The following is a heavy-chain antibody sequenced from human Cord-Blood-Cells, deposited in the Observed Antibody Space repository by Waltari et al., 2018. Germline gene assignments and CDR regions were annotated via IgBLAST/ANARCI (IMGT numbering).Heavy chain of an antibody. J-gene: IGHJ3*02. Sequence: EVQLVESGGGLVQPGGSLKLSCAASGFTFSCPALHWVRQASGKGLEWVGRIRSKANSYATAYAASVKGRFTISRDDSKNTAYLQMNSLKTEDTAVYYCTRHLAGDAFDIWGQGTMVTVSS. CDR3: TRHLAGDAFDI. V-gene: IGHV3-73*02. CDR1: GFTFSCPA. D-gene: IGHD2-15*01. CDR2: IRSKANSYAT.